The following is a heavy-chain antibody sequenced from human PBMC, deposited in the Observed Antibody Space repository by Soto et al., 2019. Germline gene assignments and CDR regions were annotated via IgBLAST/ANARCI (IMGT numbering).Heavy chain of an antibody. J-gene: IGHJ6*02. Sequence: LSLTCAVSGYSISSGYYWSWIRQHPGKGLEWIGYIYYSGSTYYNPSLKSRVTISVDTSKNQFSLKLSSVTAADTAVYYCAREAMTTVNYYYYGMDVWGQGTTVTVSS. V-gene: IGHV4-31*11. D-gene: IGHD4-17*01. CDR1: GYSISSGYY. CDR3: AREAMTTVNYYYYGMDV. CDR2: IYYSGST.